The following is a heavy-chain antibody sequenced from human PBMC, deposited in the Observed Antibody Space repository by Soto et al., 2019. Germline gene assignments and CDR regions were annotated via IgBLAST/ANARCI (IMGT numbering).Heavy chain of an antibody. CDR3: ARAPPAYYYYGMDV. J-gene: IGHJ6*02. CDR1: GFTFSSYG. CDR2: IWYDGSNK. V-gene: IGHV3-33*01. Sequence: GSLRLSCAASGFTFSSYGMHWVRQAPGKGLEWVAVIWYDGSNKYYADSVKGRFTISRDNSKNTLYLQMNSLRAEDTDVYYCARAPPAYYYYGMDVWGQGTTVTVSS.